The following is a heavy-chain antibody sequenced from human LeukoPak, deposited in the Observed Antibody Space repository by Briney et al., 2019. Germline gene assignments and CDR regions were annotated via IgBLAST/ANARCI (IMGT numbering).Heavy chain of an antibody. V-gene: IGHV3-53*01. CDR2: IYSGGST. J-gene: IGHJ1*01. CDR3: ARDQRVGATRYFQH. CDR1: GFTVSSNY. Sequence: GSLRLSCAASGFTVSSNYMSWVRQAPGKGLEWVSVIYSGGSTYYADSVKGRFTISRDNSKNTLYLQMNSLRAEDTAVYYCARDQRVGATRYFQHWGQGTLVTVSS. D-gene: IGHD1-26*01.